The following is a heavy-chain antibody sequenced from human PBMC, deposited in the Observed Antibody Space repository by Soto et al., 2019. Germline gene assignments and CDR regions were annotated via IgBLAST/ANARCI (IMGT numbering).Heavy chain of an antibody. Sequence: PGGSLRLSCVASGFTFGSFWMTWVRQAPGKGLEWVANIKYDGSEIYFVDSVKGRFTISRDNPKNSPYLQMNSLRAEDTAVYYCARDGGSGIDYWGQGTLVTVSS. J-gene: IGHJ4*02. V-gene: IGHV3-7*03. D-gene: IGHD6-19*01. CDR3: ARDGGSGIDY. CDR1: GFTFGSFW. CDR2: IKYDGSEI.